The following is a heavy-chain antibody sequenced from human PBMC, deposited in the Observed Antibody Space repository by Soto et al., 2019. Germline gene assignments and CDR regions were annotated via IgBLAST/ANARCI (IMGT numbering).Heavy chain of an antibody. CDR3: ARDPMTTVTHYYYGMDV. D-gene: IGHD4-17*01. CDR2: ISYDGSNK. CDR1: GFTFSSYA. Sequence: QVQLVESGGGVVQPGRSLRLSCAASGFTFSSYAMHWVRQAPGKGLEWVAVISYDGSNKYYADSVKGRFTISRDNSKNTLYLQMNSLRAEDTVVYYCARDPMTTVTHYYYGMDVW. J-gene: IGHJ6*01. V-gene: IGHV3-30-3*01.